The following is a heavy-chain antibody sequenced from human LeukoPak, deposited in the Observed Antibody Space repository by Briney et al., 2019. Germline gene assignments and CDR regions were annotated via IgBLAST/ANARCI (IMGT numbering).Heavy chain of an antibody. D-gene: IGHD3-22*01. Sequence: GGSLRLSCAASGFTVSSNYMSWVRQAPGKGLEWVSVIYSGGSTYYADSVKGRFTISRDNSKNTLYLQMNSLRAEDTAVYHCARVGSSGYYPYYFDYWGQGTLVTVSS. J-gene: IGHJ4*02. V-gene: IGHV3-53*01. CDR3: ARVGSSGYYPYYFDY. CDR2: IYSGGST. CDR1: GFTVSSNY.